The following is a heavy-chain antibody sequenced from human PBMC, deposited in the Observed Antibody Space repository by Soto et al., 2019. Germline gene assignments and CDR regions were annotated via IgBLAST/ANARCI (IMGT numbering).Heavy chain of an antibody. CDR1: GFTFSAYG. V-gene: IGHV3-23*04. Sequence: EVQLVESGGGLVQPGGSLGLSCAASGFTFSAYGMNWVRQSPGKGLERVSGIIGSGTNTYYADSVKGRFTVSRDNSKNTFYLQMNSLRVEDTAVYYCAKGRAVAGYWYFDLWGRGTLVTVSS. CDR2: IIGSGTNT. CDR3: AKGRAVAGYWYFDL. D-gene: IGHD6-19*01. J-gene: IGHJ2*01.